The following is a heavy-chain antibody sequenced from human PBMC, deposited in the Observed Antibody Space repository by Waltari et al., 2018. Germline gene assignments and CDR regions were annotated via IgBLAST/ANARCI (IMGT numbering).Heavy chain of an antibody. D-gene: IGHD2-2*01. CDR1: GGSVISYY. J-gene: IGHJ5*02. CDR3: ARGSAGYVRVWDL. V-gene: IGHV4-4*07. Sequence: QVQLQESGPGLVKPSETLSLTCTVSGGSVISYYWSWIRQPAGKGLEWIGRIYPGATPYYNPSLQTRIMMSVDTSQSQFSRKLRSVTAADTAVDYCARGSAGYVRVWDLWGQGTSVTVSS. CDR2: IYPGATP.